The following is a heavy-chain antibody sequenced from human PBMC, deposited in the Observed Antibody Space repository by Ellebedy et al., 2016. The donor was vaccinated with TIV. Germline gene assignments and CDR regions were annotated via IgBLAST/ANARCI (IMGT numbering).Heavy chain of an antibody. D-gene: IGHD6-19*01. CDR3: ARDRGIAVAGPYGMDV. CDR2: IFYTGSS. J-gene: IGHJ6*02. V-gene: IGHV4-39*07. CDR1: GDSMSSSIYY. Sequence: SETLSLXCTVSGDSMSSSIYYWGWIRQSPGKGLEWIATIFYTGSSYFNPSLKSRVDISIDAPKNRISLRLTSVTAADTAVFYCARDRGIAVAGPYGMDVWGQGTTVTVSS.